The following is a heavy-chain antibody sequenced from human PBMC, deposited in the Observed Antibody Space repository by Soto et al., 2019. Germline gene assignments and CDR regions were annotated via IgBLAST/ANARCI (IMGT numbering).Heavy chain of an antibody. CDR3: AREEGYHGAYDYYYGMDV. CDR2: IWYDGSNK. Sequence: PGGSLRLSCAASGFTFSSYGMHWVRQAPGKGLEWVAVIWYDGSNKYYADSVKGRFTISRDNSKNTLYLQMNSLRAEDTAVYYCAREEGYHGAYDYYYGMDVWGQGTTVTVSS. CDR1: GFTFSSYG. D-gene: IGHD3-16*01. J-gene: IGHJ6*02. V-gene: IGHV3-33*01.